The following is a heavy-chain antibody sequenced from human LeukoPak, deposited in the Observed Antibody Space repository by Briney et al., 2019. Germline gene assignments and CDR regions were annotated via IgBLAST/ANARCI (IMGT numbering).Heavy chain of an antibody. Sequence: PGESLRLSCEASGFTFNSYWMSWVRQAPGKGLEWVAVISYEGGTQHYADSVKGRFIISRDNPRNTLYLQMNILRTEDTAVYYCAKEGTPQVSTWYDLWGQGTQVIVSS. CDR2: ISYEGGTQ. CDR1: GFTFNSYW. D-gene: IGHD3-10*01. J-gene: IGHJ5*02. V-gene: IGHV3-30*18. CDR3: AKEGTPQVSTWYDL.